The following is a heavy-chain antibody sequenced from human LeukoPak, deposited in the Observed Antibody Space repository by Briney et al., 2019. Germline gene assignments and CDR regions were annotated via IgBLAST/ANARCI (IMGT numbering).Heavy chain of an antibody. Sequence: GGSLRLSCAASGFTFSSYAMSWVRQAPGKGLEWVSAISGSGGSTYYADSVKGRFTISRGNSKNTLYLQMNSLRAEDTAVYYCAKVPTVRGVMSYFDYWGQGTLVTVSS. D-gene: IGHD3-10*01. CDR2: ISGSGGST. V-gene: IGHV3-23*01. CDR3: AKVPTVRGVMSYFDY. J-gene: IGHJ4*02. CDR1: GFTFSSYA.